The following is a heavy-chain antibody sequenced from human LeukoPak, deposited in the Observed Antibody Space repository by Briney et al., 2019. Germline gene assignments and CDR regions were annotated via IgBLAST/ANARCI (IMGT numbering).Heavy chain of an antibody. CDR2: ISSGDST. V-gene: IGHV3-23*01. CDR3: AKDLGITSRYYSDF. D-gene: IGHD1-14*01. Sequence: GGSLRLSCAASGFTFSNYAMSWVRQAPGKGLEWVSLISSGDSTFYADSVKGRFTISRDNSKRTLYLQMNSLRAADTAVYYCAKDLGITSRYYSDFWGQGTLVTVSS. CDR1: GFTFSNYA. J-gene: IGHJ4*02.